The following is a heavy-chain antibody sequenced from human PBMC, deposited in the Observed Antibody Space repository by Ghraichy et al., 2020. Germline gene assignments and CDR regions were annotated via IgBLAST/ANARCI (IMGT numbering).Heavy chain of an antibody. V-gene: IGHV4-59*01. Sequence: SETLSLTCTVSGGSISSYYWSWIRQPPGKGLEWIGYIYYSVSTNYNPSLKSRVTISVDTSKNQFSLKLSSVTAADTAVYYCARGDYGEFDYWGQGTLVTVSS. CDR3: ARGDYGEFDY. CDR1: GGSISSYY. CDR2: IYYSVST. J-gene: IGHJ4*02. D-gene: IGHD4-17*01.